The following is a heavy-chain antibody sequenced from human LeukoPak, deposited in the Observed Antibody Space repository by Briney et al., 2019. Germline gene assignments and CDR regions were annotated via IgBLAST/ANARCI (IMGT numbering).Heavy chain of an antibody. J-gene: IGHJ5*02. D-gene: IGHD5-24*01. CDR3: ARDRGVEMATISRWFDP. CDR1: GYTFTSYG. Sequence: GASVKVSCKASGYTFTSYGISWVRQAPAQGLERMGWSSAYNGNTNYAQKLQGRVTMTTDTSTSTAYMELRSLRSDATAVYYCARDRGVEMATISRWFDPWGQGTLVTVSS. V-gene: IGHV1-18*01. CDR2: SSAYNGNT.